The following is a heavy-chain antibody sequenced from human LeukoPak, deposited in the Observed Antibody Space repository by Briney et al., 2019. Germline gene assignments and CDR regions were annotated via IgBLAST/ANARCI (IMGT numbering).Heavy chain of an antibody. J-gene: IGHJ5*02. D-gene: IGHD5-12*01. CDR3: VRGGDWQRLKTLNWFDP. CDR2: VSTSSRFI. Sequence: PGGSLRLSCEASGFSFSSYSMNWVRQAPGKGLEWVSSVSTSSRFIFYADSVQGRFTIPRDNAKDSLFLQMNSLRAEDTAVYYCVRGGDWQRLKTLNWFDPWGQGTLVTVSS. V-gene: IGHV3-21*01. CDR1: GFSFSSYS.